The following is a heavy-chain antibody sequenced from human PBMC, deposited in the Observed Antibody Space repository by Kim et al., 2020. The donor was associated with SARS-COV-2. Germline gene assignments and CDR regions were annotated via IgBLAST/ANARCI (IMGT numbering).Heavy chain of an antibody. V-gene: IGHV3-21*01. CDR2: ISSSSSYI. Sequence: GGSLRLSCAASGFTFSSYSMNWVRQAPGKGLEWVSSISSSSSYIYYADSVKGRFTISRDNAKNSLYLQMNSLRAEDTAVYYCARDKVLLWFGEAGYFDLWGRGTLVTVSS. CDR3: ARDKVLLWFGEAGYFDL. CDR1: GFTFSSYS. J-gene: IGHJ2*01. D-gene: IGHD3-10*01.